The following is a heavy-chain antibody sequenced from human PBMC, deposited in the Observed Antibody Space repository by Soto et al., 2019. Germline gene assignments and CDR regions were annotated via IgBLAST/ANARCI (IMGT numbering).Heavy chain of an antibody. V-gene: IGHV1-3*05. D-gene: IGHD2-15*01. J-gene: IGHJ6*02. CDR1: GYTFTSYA. Sequence: QVQLVQSGAEEKKPGASVKVSCKASGYTFTSYAMHWVRQAPGQRLERMGWINAGNGNTKYSQKFQGRVTITRDTSASTAYMELSSLRSEDTAVYYCASSYCSGGSCYDYYYGMDVWGQGTTVTVSS. CDR3: ASSYCSGGSCYDYYYGMDV. CDR2: INAGNGNT.